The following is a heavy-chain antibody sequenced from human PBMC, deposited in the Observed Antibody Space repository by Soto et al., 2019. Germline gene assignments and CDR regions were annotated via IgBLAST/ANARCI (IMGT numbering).Heavy chain of an antibody. Sequence: SVKVSCKASGYTFTSYAMHWVRQAPGQRLEWMGRIIPIHGIAKYAQKFQGRVTITADKSTSTAYMELSSLRSEDTAVYYCAREHGFSYGLNYFDPWGQGTLVTVSS. J-gene: IGHJ5*02. D-gene: IGHD5-18*01. V-gene: IGHV1-69*04. CDR2: IIPIHGIA. CDR1: GYTFTSYA. CDR3: AREHGFSYGLNYFDP.